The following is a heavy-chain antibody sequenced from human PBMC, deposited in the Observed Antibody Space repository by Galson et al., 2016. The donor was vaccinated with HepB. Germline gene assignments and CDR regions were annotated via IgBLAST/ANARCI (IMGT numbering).Heavy chain of an antibody. D-gene: IGHD1-26*01. Sequence: SLRLPCAASGFTFSSYWMHWVRQAPGKGLVWVSHINSDGSITKYADSVKGRFAISRDNAKNTLYLQMNSLRAEDTAVYYCARERTLGSYPFYYYYGLDVWGQGTTVTVSS. CDR3: ARERTLGSYPFYYYYGLDV. V-gene: IGHV3-74*03. J-gene: IGHJ6*02. CDR1: GFTFSSYW. CDR2: INSDGSIT.